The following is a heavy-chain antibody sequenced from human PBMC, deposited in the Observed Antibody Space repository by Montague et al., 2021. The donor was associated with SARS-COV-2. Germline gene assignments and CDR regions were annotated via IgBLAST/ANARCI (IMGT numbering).Heavy chain of an antibody. D-gene: IGHD2-21*02. CDR3: ARHYDHSSRGDS. V-gene: IGHV4-59*08. J-gene: IGHJ1*01. CDR2: RGNT. Sequence: RGNTYYNPSLRGRVTISVDTSRNHFSLTLSSVTAADTSIYYCARHYDHSSRGDSGGQGTLVTVS.